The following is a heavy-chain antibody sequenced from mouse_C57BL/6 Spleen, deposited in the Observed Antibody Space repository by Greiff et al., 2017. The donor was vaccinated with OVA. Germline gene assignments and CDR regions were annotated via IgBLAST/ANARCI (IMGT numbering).Heavy chain of an antibody. J-gene: IGHJ4*01. CDR2: ISSGSSTI. CDR1: GFTFSDYG. CDR3: ARNWDDAMDY. D-gene: IGHD4-1*01. V-gene: IGHV5-17*01. Sequence: EVMLVESGGGLVKPGGSLKLSCAASGFTFSDYGMHWVRQAPEKGLEWVAYISSGSSTIYSADTVKGRFTISRDNAKNTLFLQMTSLSSEDTAMYYCARNWDDAMDYWGQGTSVTVSS.